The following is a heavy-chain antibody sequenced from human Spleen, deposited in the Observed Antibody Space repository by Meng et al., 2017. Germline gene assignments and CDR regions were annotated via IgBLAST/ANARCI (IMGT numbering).Heavy chain of an antibody. J-gene: IGHJ4*02. Sequence: QVQRGGRGLLKPSETLSVPCVVLGGSFIYYDWSWIRQPPGKGLEWIGEINHSGSTNYNPSLESRATISVDTSQNNLSLKLSSVTAADSAVYYCARGPTTMAHDFDYWGQGTLVTVSS. CDR1: GGSFIYYD. CDR3: ARGPTTMAHDFDY. D-gene: IGHD4-11*01. V-gene: IGHV4-34*01. CDR2: INHSGST.